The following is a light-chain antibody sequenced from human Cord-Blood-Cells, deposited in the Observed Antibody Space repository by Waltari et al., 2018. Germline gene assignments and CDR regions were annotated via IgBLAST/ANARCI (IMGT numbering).Light chain of an antibody. CDR3: SSYTSSSTWV. V-gene: IGLV2-14*01. J-gene: IGLJ3*02. CDR2: VAS. CDR1: SSDVGGYNY. Sequence: QSALTQPASVSGSPGQSITIPCTGPSSDVGGYNYVSWYQQHPGKAPKLMIYVASNRPSGVSNRFSGSKSGNTASLTISGLQAEDEADYYCSSYTSSSTWVFGGGTKLTVL.